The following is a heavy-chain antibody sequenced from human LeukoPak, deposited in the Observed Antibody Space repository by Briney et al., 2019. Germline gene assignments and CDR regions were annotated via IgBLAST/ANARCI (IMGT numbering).Heavy chain of an antibody. Sequence: GGSLRLSCAASGFTFTNAWMTWVRQAPGKGLEWVGRIKSKGDGETTDYAAPVKGRFSMSRDDSKATVYLHMYSLEAEDTAVYYCTTDLGLTLIRGVIVNWGQGALVTVSS. CDR3: TTDLGLTLIRGVIVN. J-gene: IGHJ4*02. D-gene: IGHD3-10*01. CDR2: IKSKGDGETT. V-gene: IGHV3-15*01. CDR1: GFTFTNAW.